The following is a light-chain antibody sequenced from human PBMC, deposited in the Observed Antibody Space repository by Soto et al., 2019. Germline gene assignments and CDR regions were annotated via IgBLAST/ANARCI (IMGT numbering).Light chain of an antibody. J-gene: IGKJ5*01. CDR1: LPISNY. Sequence: DIQMTHSPASLSASVGDRVTITWRASLPISNYLAWYQQKPGKIPNLLIYAASTLQAGVPSRFSGSGSGTDFNLTISSLQTEDVATYYCQKYNTAPLTFGQGTRLEIK. V-gene: IGKV1-27*01. CDR2: AAS. CDR3: QKYNTAPLT.